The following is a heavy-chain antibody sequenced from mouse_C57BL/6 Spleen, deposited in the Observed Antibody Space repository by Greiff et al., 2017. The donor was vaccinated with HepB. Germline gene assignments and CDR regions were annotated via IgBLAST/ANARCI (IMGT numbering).Heavy chain of an antibody. V-gene: IGHV1-82*01. CDR3: ARSFYYYGSSYDAMDY. Sequence: VQLQQSGPELVKPGASVKISCKASGYAFSSSWMNWVKQRPGKGLEWIGRIYPGDGDTNYNGKFKGKATLTADKSSSTAYMQLSSLTSEDSAVYFCARSFYYYGSSYDAMDYWGQGTSVTVSS. J-gene: IGHJ4*01. D-gene: IGHD1-1*01. CDR1: GYAFSSSW. CDR2: IYPGDGDT.